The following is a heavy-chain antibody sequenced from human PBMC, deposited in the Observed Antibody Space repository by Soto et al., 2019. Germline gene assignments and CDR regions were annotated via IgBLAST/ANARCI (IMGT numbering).Heavy chain of an antibody. CDR2: ISYDGSNK. Sequence: PGGSLRLSCAASGFTFSSYGMHWVRQAPGKGLEWVAVISYDGSNKYYADSVKGRFTISRDNSKNTLYLQMNSLRAEDTAVYYCAKDGRYQLLTYYYYFYMDVWGKGTTVTVSS. CDR3: AKDGRYQLLTYYYYFYMDV. V-gene: IGHV3-30*18. CDR1: GFTFSSYG. D-gene: IGHD2-2*01. J-gene: IGHJ6*03.